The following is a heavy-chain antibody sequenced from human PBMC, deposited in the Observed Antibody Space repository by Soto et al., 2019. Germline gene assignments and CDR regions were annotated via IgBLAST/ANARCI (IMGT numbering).Heavy chain of an antibody. V-gene: IGHV5-10-1*01. CDR2: IDPSDSYT. CDR3: AIRYYYDSSAYYFLDY. D-gene: IGHD3-22*01. Sequence: PGESLKISCKGSGYSFTSYWISWVRQMPGKGLEWMGRIDPSDSYTNYSPSFQGHVTISADKSISTAYLQWSSLKASDTAMYYCAIRYYYDSSAYYFLDYWGQGTLVTVSS. CDR1: GYSFTSYW. J-gene: IGHJ4*02.